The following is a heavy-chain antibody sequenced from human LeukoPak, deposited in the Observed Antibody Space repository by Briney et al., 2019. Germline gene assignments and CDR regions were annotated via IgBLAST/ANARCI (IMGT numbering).Heavy chain of an antibody. CDR2: IYPGDSDT. Sequence: GESLKISCKGSGYSFTTYWIGWVRQMPDKGLEWMGIIYPGDSDTRYSPSFQGQVVISADKSISTAYLQWSSLKASDTAMYYCARGVRAAAGSGVYYFDNWGQGTLVSVSS. D-gene: IGHD6-13*01. CDR3: ARGVRAAAGSGVYYFDN. CDR1: GYSFTTYW. V-gene: IGHV5-51*01. J-gene: IGHJ4*02.